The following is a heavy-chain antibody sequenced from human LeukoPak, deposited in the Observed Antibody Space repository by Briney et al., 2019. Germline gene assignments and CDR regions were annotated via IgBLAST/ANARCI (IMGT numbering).Heavy chain of an antibody. V-gene: IGHV4-39*01. D-gene: IGHD2-21*01. CDR3: ARHIVVVSTPADWFDH. CDR2: IYYSGST. J-gene: IGHJ5*02. CDR1: GGSISSSSYY. Sequence: SETLSLTCTVSGGSISSSSYYWGWIRQPPGRGLEWIGSIYYSGSTYYNPSLKSRVTISVDTSKNQFSLKLSSVSAADTAVYYCARHIVVVSTPADWFDHWGQGTLVTVSS.